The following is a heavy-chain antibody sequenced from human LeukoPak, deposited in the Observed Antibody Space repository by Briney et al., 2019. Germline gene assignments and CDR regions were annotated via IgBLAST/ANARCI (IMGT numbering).Heavy chain of an antibody. CDR2: IHYTGST. CDR1: GGSVSRYY. J-gene: IGHJ4*02. Sequence: PSETLSLTCTVSGGSVSRYYWSWVRQPPGKGLEWIGYIHYTGSTNYNPSLKSRVTISVDTSKKYFSLRLSSVTAEDTAVYYCARTYYDLLTGFYSDYWGQGTLVTVSS. CDR3: ARTYYDLLTGFYSDY. V-gene: IGHV4-59*02. D-gene: IGHD3-9*01.